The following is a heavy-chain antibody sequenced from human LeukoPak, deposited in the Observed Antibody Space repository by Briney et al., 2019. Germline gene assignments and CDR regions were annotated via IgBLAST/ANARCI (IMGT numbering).Heavy chain of an antibody. V-gene: IGHV1-8*01. J-gene: IGHJ5*02. CDR2: MNPNSGNT. D-gene: IGHD6-13*01. CDR1: GYTFTSYD. Sequence: GASVKVSCKASGYTFTSYDINWVRQAPGQGLEWMGWMNPNSGNTGYAQKFQGRVTMTRNTSISTAYMELSSLRSEDTAVYYCARRVQQLVATGWFDPWGQGTLVTVSS. CDR3: ARRVQQLVATGWFDP.